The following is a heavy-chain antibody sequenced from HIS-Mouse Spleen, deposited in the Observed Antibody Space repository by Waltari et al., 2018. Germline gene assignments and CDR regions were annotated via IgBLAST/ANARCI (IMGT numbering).Heavy chain of an antibody. D-gene: IGHD6-13*01. V-gene: IGHV6-1*01. CDR2: TYYRSKWYN. CDR3: ARSGFVAAAGTIDY. CDR1: GDSSSSNLAA. Sequence: QVQLQQSGPGLVKPSQTLPLTCAISGDSSSSNLAAWNLIRQSPSRGLEWLGRTYYRSKWYNDYAVSVKSRITINPDTSKNQFSLQLNSVTPEDTAVYYCARSGFVAAAGTIDYWGQGTLVTVSS. J-gene: IGHJ4*02.